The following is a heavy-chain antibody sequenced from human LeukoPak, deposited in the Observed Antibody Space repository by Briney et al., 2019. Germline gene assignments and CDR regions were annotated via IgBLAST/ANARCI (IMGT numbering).Heavy chain of an antibody. D-gene: IGHD5-12*01. J-gene: IGHJ4*02. CDR3: ARDQGGYSMWYYFDY. V-gene: IGHV3-30*02. Sequence: GGSLRLSCAASGFTFRTYGMHWARQAPGKGLEWVAYMQNDGSNKQYADSVKGRFTISRDNSKNTLYLQMNSLRAEDTAVYYCARDQGGYSMWYYFDYWGQGTLVTVSS. CDR2: MQNDGSNK. CDR1: GFTFRTYG.